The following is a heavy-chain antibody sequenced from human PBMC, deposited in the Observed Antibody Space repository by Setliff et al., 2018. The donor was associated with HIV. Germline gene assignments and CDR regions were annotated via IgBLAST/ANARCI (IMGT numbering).Heavy chain of an antibody. D-gene: IGHD4-4*01. CDR1: GGSISSSSYY. CDR2: IYTSGST. J-gene: IGHJ6*03. V-gene: IGHV4-61*05. Sequence: SETLSLTCTVSGGSISSSSYYWSWIRQPPGKGLEWIVYIYTSGSTNYNPSLKSRVTISVDTSKNQFSLKLNSVTAADTAVYYCATGTVTTWNNYYHMDVWGKGTTVTVSS. CDR3: ATGTVTTWNNYYHMDV.